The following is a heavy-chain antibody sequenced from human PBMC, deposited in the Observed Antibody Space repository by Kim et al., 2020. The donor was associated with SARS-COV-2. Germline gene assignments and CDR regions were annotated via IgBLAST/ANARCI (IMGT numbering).Heavy chain of an antibody. J-gene: IGHJ4*02. CDR2: INDSGST. CDR3: ARDRRITIFGVAQTPFEF. D-gene: IGHD3-3*01. CDR1: GGSFSSYY. Sequence: SETLSLTCAVYGGSFSSYYWSWLRQSPGKGLEWIGEINDSGSTNYNPSLESRVTISVDTSKTQFSLKLSSVTAADTAVYYCARDRRITIFGVAQTPFEFWGQGTPVTVSS. V-gene: IGHV4-34*01.